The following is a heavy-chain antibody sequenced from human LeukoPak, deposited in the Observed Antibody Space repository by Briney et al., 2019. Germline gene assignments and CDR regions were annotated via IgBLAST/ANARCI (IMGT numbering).Heavy chain of an antibody. CDR1: GGSISSHY. CDR2: IHYTGST. D-gene: IGHD3-3*01. CDR3: ARFYDLWSGYYHYNYMDV. J-gene: IGHJ6*03. Sequence: PSETLSLTCTVSGGSISSHYWIWIRQSPGKGLEYIGYIHYTGSTNYSPSHKSRVTISVDTSKNQLSLRLSSVTAADTAVYYCARFYDLWSGYYHYNYMDVWGKGTTVTVSS. V-gene: IGHV4-59*11.